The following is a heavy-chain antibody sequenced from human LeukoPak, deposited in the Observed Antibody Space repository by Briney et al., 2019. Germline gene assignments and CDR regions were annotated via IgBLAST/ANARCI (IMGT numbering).Heavy chain of an antibody. D-gene: IGHD3-22*01. Sequence: SETLSLTRAVSGYSISSGNYWGWIRQPPGKGLEWIGSIYHSGNTFHNPSLKSRVTISVDTSKNQFSLNLSSVTAADTAVYYCARSLGEYYDSSGYLDYWGQGTLVTVSS. CDR2: IYHSGNT. J-gene: IGHJ4*02. V-gene: IGHV4-38-2*01. CDR1: GYSISSGNY. CDR3: ARSLGEYYDSSGYLDY.